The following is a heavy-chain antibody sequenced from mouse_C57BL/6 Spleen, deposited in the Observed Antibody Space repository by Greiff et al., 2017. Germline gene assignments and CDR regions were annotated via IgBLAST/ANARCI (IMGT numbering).Heavy chain of an antibody. CDR3: ARVYDYGYWYFDV. CDR1: GYSITSGYY. CDR2: ISYDGSN. D-gene: IGHD2-4*01. V-gene: IGHV3-6*01. Sequence: VQLKESGPGLVKPSQSLSLTCSVTGYSITSGYYWNWIRQFPGNKLEWMGYISYDGSNNYNPSLKNRISITRDTSKNQFFLKLNSVTTEDTATYYCARVYDYGYWYFDVWRTGTTVTVSS. J-gene: IGHJ1*03.